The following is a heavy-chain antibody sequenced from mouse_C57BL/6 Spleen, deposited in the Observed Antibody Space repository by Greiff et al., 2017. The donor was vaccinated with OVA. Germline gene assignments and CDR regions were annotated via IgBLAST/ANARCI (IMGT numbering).Heavy chain of an antibody. Sequence: QVQLQQPGAELVMPGASVKLSCKASGYTFTSYWMHWVKQRPGQGLEWIGEIDPSDSYTNYNQKFKGKSTLTVDKSSSTAYMQLSSLTSEDSAVYYCARSRAQALYYAMDYWGQGTSVTVSS. CDR2: IDPSDSYT. V-gene: IGHV1-69*01. CDR3: ARSRAQALYYAMDY. D-gene: IGHD3-2*02. J-gene: IGHJ4*01. CDR1: GYTFTSYW.